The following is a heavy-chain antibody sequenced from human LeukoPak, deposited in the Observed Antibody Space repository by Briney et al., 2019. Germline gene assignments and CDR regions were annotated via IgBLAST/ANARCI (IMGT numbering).Heavy chain of an antibody. CDR1: GYSFTTYG. Sequence: EASVTVSCKASGYSFTTYGISWVRQAPGQGLEWMGWISTYDGDTNYAQNLQGRVTMTTDTPTTTAYMELRSLRSDDTAVYYCAKDRGRAEYTSSWYIFDAFDIWGQGTMVTVSS. J-gene: IGHJ3*02. CDR2: ISTYDGDT. V-gene: IGHV1-18*01. CDR3: AKDRGRAEYTSSWYIFDAFDI. D-gene: IGHD6-13*01.